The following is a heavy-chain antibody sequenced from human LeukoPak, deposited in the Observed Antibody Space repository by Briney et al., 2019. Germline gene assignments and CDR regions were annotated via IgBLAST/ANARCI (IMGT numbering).Heavy chain of an antibody. CDR3: ASDRTMTTVTSGQSWDDP. D-gene: IGHD4-17*01. J-gene: IGHJ5*02. CDR1: GYSLTALA. V-gene: IGHV1-24*01. Sequence: ASVKVSCKVSGYSLTALAIHWVRQAPGKGLEWMGRFDPDDGARIYSQRFQDRFLMTEDPSSDTAYMELSGLRSEDTAVHFCASDRTMTTVTSGQSWDDPWGQGTLVTVSS. CDR2: FDPDDGAR.